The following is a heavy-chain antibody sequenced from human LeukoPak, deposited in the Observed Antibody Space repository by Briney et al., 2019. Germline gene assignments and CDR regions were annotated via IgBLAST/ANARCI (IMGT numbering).Heavy chain of an antibody. CDR1: GYTFTGYY. J-gene: IGHJ4*02. D-gene: IGHD1-26*01. CDR3: ARIQYSGSYWGSLDY. CDR2: INPNSGGT. Sequence: ASVKVSCKASGYTFTGYYMHWVRQAPGQGLEWMGWINPNSGGTNYAQKFQGGVTMTRDTSISTAYMELSRLRSDDTAVYYCARIQYSGSYWGSLDYWGQGTLVTVSS. V-gene: IGHV1-2*02.